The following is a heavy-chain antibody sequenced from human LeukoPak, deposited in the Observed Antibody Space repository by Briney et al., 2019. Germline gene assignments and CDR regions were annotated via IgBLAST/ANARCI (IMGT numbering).Heavy chain of an antibody. V-gene: IGHV1-69*04. CDR1: GDTFSYYA. Sequence: SVTVSCKASGDTFSYYAISWVRQAPGQGLEWMGRIVPIFSEANYAQKFQGRVTLTADKSTTTAYMEVTSLRSEDTAVYFCARTAGTGAFDYWGQGTLVTVSS. J-gene: IGHJ4*02. CDR2: IVPIFSEA. CDR3: ARTAGTGAFDY. D-gene: IGHD6-13*01.